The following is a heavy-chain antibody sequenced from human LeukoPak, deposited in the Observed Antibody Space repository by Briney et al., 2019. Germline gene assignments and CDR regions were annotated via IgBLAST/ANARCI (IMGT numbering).Heavy chain of an antibody. J-gene: IGHJ6*02. V-gene: IGHV3-21*01. CDR1: GFTFSSYS. CDR3: ARDIPNRIAAAGYYYYYYGMDV. CDR2: ISSSSSYI. Sequence: GGSLRLSCAASGFTFSSYSMNWVRQAPGKGLEWVSSISSSSSYIYYADSVKGRFTISRDNAKNSLYLQMNSLRAEDTAVYYCARDIPNRIAAAGYYYYYYGMDVWGQGTTVTVSS. D-gene: IGHD6-13*01.